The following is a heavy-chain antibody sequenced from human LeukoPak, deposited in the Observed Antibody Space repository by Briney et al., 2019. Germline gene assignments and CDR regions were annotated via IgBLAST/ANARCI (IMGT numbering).Heavy chain of an antibody. D-gene: IGHD5-18*01. V-gene: IGHV1-2*02. J-gene: IGHJ4*02. CDR3: ARVVGQGTAMPSRDYFDY. CDR1: GYTFTAYY. Sequence: ASVKVSCKASGYTFTAYYMHWVRQAPGQGLEWMGWINPNSGGTNYAQKFQGRVTMTRDTSITTAYMELSRLTSDDTAVYYCARVVGQGTAMPSRDYFDYWGQGTLVIVSS. CDR2: INPNSGGT.